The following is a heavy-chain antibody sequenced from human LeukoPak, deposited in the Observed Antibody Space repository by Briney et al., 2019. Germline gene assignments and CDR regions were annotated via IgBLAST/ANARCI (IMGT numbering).Heavy chain of an antibody. J-gene: IGHJ4*02. CDR2: ISWDGGST. CDR3: AREVAEGFDY. CDR1: GFTFDDYT. Sequence: GGSLRLSCAASGFTFDDYTMHWVRQAPGKGLEWVSLISWDGGSTYYADSVKGRFTISRDNPKNSLYLQMNSLRAEDTAVYYCAREVAEGFDYWGQGTLVTVSS. V-gene: IGHV3-43*01.